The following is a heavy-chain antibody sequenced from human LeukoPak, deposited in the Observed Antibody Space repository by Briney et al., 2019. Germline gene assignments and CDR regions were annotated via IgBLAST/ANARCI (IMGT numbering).Heavy chain of an antibody. CDR3: AKEGDYYGSGSHRGAFDM. CDR1: GFTFDDYT. D-gene: IGHD3-10*01. V-gene: IGHV3-43*01. Sequence: PGGSLRLSCAASGFTFDDYTMHWVRQAPGKGLEWVSLITWDGGSTYYADSVKGRSTISRDNSKNTLYLQMNSLRPEDTALYYCAKEGDYYGSGSHRGAFDMWGQGTMVTVSS. CDR2: ITWDGGST. J-gene: IGHJ3*02.